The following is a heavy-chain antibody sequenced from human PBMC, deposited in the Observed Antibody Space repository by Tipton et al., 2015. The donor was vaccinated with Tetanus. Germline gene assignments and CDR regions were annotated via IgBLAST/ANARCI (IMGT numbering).Heavy chain of an antibody. CDR2: ISHSENT. V-gene: IGHV4-34*01. CDR3: ARPEASGRARGFDI. Sequence: TLSLTCAVYYDSFYGYYWSWIRQPPGKGLEWIGEISHSENTNYNPSLQSRATISMNTANNHIYLNLTSVTAADTAVYYCARPEASGRARGFDIWGQGTKVTVSP. J-gene: IGHJ3*02. CDR1: YDSFYGYY. D-gene: IGHD3-10*01.